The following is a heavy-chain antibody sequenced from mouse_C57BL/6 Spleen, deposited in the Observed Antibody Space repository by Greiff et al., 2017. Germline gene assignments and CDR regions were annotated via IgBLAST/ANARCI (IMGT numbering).Heavy chain of an antibody. V-gene: IGHV5-17*01. J-gene: IGHJ3*01. CDR2: FSSGSSTI. Sequence: EVQRVESGGGLVKPGGSLKLSCAASGFTFSDYGMHWVRQAPEKGLEWVAYFSSGSSTIYYADTVKGRFTISRDNAKNTLFLQMTSLRSEDTAMYYCARSGDGYYQFAYWGQGTLVTVSA. CDR3: ARSGDGYYQFAY. D-gene: IGHD2-3*01. CDR1: GFTFSDYG.